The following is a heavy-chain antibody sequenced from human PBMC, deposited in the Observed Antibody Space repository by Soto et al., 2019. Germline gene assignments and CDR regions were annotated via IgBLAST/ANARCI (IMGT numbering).Heavy chain of an antibody. D-gene: IGHD3-10*01. CDR3: DRLSRFGELLFFDY. CDR2: INPNSGGT. CDR1: GYTFTGYY. J-gene: IGHJ4*02. Sequence: ASVKVSCKASGYTFTGYYMHWVRQAPGQGLEGMGWINPNSGGTNYAQKFQGRVTMTRDTSISTAYMELSRMSSDDTAVYYCDRLSRFGELLFFDYWGQGTLVTVSS. V-gene: IGHV1-2*02.